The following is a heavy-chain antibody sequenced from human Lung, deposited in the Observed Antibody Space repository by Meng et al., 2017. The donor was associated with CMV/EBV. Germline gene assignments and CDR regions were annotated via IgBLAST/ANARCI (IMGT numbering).Heavy chain of an antibody. Sequence: GGSXRLXXAASGPTVNSKYLTWVRQAPGKGLEWVSVINSGGSTDYIDSVKGRFTISRDNSKNTLYLQMNSLRPEDTAVYYCARDMYWNQAYHGMDVWSQGTTVTVSS. J-gene: IGHJ6*02. CDR2: INSGGST. V-gene: IGHV3-66*02. CDR1: GPTVNSKY. D-gene: IGHD2-8*02. CDR3: ARDMYWNQAYHGMDV.